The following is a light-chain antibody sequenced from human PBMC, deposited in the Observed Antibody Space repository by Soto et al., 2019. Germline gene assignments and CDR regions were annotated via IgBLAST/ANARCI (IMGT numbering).Light chain of an antibody. Sequence: QSALTQPASVSGSPGQSITISCTGTSSDVGGYNYVSWYQQHPGKAPKLMIYDVSNRPSGVSNRFSGSKSGNTASLTISGLQAEDEADYYCSSYTSSSTPWVFGGGTKVPS. CDR1: SSDVGGYNY. J-gene: IGLJ3*02. CDR3: SSYTSSSTPWV. V-gene: IGLV2-14*01. CDR2: DVS.